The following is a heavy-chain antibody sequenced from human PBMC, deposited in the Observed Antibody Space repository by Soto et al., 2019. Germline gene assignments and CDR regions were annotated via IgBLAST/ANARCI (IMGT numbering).Heavy chain of an antibody. V-gene: IGHV4-31*03. CDR3: ATGDYNYYYGMDV. Sequence: KTSETLSLTCTVSGGSISSGGYYWSWIRQHPGKGLEWIGYIYYSGSTYYNPSLKSRVTISVDTSKNQFSLKLSSVTAADTAVYYCATGDYNYYYGMDVWGQGTTVTVSS. CDR2: IYYSGST. CDR1: GGSISSGGYY. J-gene: IGHJ6*02. D-gene: IGHD4-17*01.